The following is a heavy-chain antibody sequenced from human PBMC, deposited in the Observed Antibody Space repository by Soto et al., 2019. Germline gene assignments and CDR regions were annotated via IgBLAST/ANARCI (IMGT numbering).Heavy chain of an antibody. CDR1: GGSFSDYF. CDR3: ARGLQRRFGGYKGLGYHGMDV. D-gene: IGHD5-12*01. V-gene: IGHV4-34*01. CDR2: ISHSGST. Sequence: PSETLSLTCAVYGGSFSDYFWSWIRQPPSKGLEWIGEISHSGSTSYNPSLKSRVTISVDTSKNQFFLNLSSVTAADTAVYYCARGLQRRFGGYKGLGYHGMDVWGQGXTVTVSS. J-gene: IGHJ6*02.